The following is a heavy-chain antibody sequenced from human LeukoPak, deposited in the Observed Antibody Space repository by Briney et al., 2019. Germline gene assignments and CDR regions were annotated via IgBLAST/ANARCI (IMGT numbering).Heavy chain of an antibody. D-gene: IGHD3-16*01. J-gene: IGHJ4*02. V-gene: IGHV3-23*01. CDR1: VFTFSSYA. CDR3: AKGYYDYVWGSYYFDY. Sequence: GGSLRLSWAAAVFTFSSYAMSWVRQAPGKGLEWVSAISGSGGSTYYADSVKGRFTISRDNSRDTLYLQMNSLRAEDTAVYYCAKGYYDYVWGSYYFDYWGQGTLVTVSS. CDR2: ISGSGGST.